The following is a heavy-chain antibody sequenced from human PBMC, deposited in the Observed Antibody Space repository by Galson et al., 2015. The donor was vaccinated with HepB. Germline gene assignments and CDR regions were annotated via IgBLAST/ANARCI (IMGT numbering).Heavy chain of an antibody. CDR1: GLTFSSYA. D-gene: IGHD3-22*01. V-gene: IGHV3-30-3*01. Sequence: ALRLSCAASGLTFSSYAMHWVRQAPGKGLEWVAVVSYDGSNKYYADSVKGRFTISRDNSKNTLYLQMNSLRAEDTAVYYCARDRDSSGYYLSYYFDYWGQGTLVTVSS. CDR3: ARDRDSSGYYLSYYFDY. CDR2: VSYDGSNK. J-gene: IGHJ4*02.